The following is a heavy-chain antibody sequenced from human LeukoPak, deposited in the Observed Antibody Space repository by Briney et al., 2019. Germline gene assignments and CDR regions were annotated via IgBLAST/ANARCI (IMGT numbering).Heavy chain of an antibody. CDR2: IFYSGSS. Sequence: KPSETLSLTCTVSGDSISSYSHYWGWIRQPPGKGLEWIGNIFYSGSSYSNPSLRSRITMSVDTSKNQFSLKLSSVTAADTAVYYCARVAYSGFHFDYWGQGTLVTVSS. CDR3: ARVAYSGFHFDY. V-gene: IGHV4-39*07. CDR1: GDSISSYSHY. D-gene: IGHD5-12*01. J-gene: IGHJ4*02.